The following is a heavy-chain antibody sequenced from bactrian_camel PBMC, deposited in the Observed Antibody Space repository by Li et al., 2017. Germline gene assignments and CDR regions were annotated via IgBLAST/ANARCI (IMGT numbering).Heavy chain of an antibody. V-gene: IGHV3S1*01. CDR1: GRTYASLC. CDR3: AADRLACLRDGPNHEYAH. J-gene: IGHJ4*01. CDR2: MFTGGGNT. Sequence: HVQLVESGGGSVEPGGSLRLSCVVTGRTYASLCMGWFRQAPGKEREGVTTMFTGGGNTLYADSVKGRFTISRDNVANTLYLQMNNLASEDTAMYYCAADRLACLRDGPNHEYAHWGQGTQVTVS.